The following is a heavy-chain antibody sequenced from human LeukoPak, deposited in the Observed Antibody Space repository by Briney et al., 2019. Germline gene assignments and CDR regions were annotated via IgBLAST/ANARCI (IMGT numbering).Heavy chain of an antibody. D-gene: IGHD3-3*01. CDR2: INSDGSST. CDR1: GFTFSSYW. J-gene: IGHJ6*02. Sequence: GGSLRLSCAASGFTFSSYWMHWVRQAPGKGLVWVSCINSDGSSTSYADSVKGRFAISRDNAKNTLYLQMNSLRAEDTAVYYCARGPRGDFWSGYYSTYYYYGMDVWGQGTTVTVSS. CDR3: ARGPRGDFWSGYYSTYYYYGMDV. V-gene: IGHV3-74*01.